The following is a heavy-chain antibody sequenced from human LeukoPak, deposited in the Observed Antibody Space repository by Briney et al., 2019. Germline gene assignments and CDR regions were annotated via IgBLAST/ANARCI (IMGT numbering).Heavy chain of an antibody. CDR3: TSDEGEDTSY. D-gene: IGHD1-26*01. V-gene: IGHV3-49*04. J-gene: IGHJ4*02. CDR1: GFIFGDYA. Sequence: GGSLRLSCTGSGFIFGDYAMNWVRQAPGKGLEWVGVIRSKAYGGTAEYAASVKDRFTISRDDSKSIAYLQMSSLKTEDTAVYYCTSDEGEDTSYWGQGTLVTVSS. CDR2: IRSKAYGGTA.